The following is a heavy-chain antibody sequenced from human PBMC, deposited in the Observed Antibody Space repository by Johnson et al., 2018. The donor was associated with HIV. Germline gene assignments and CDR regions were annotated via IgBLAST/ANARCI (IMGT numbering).Heavy chain of an antibody. CDR2: IYSGGSK. D-gene: IGHD1-26*01. V-gene: IGHV3-66*01. CDR1: GFNVSDNY. CDR3: ARDQGGSYYAAFDI. Sequence: VQLVESGGALVQPGGSLRLSCAGSGFNVSDNYMSWVRQAPGKGLEWVSVIYSGGSKYFADSVQGRFTISSYNSKNTLYLQMNSLRAEDTAVYYCARDQGGSYYAAFDICGQGTMVTVSS. J-gene: IGHJ3*02.